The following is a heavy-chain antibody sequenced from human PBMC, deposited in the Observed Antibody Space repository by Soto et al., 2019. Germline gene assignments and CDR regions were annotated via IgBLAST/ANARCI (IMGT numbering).Heavy chain of an antibody. J-gene: IGHJ4*02. CDR3: ARAYGSSWRLSSPVNMLGYYFDY. D-gene: IGHD6-13*01. Sequence: QVQLQEPGPGLVKPSQTLSLTCTVSGGSISSGGYYWRWIRQHPVQGLEWIGYIYYSGSTYYNPSLKSRVTISVDTSKHQFSLKLSSVTAADTAVYYCARAYGSSWRLSSPVNMLGYYFDYWGQGTLVTVSS. V-gene: IGHV4-31*03. CDR2: IYYSGST. CDR1: GGSISSGGYY.